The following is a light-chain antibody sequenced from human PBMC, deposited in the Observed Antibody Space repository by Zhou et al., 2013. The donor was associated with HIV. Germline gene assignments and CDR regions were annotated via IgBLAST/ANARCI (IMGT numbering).Light chain of an antibody. CDR2: AAS. J-gene: IGKJ1*01. CDR1: QGISKY. Sequence: DIQMTQSPSSLSASXGDRVTITCRASQGISKYLAWYQQKPGKVPKLLIYAASTLQSGVPSRFSGSGSGTDFTLTISSLQPEDVATYYCQKYNSARTFGQGTKVEIK. V-gene: IGKV1-27*01. CDR3: QKYNSART.